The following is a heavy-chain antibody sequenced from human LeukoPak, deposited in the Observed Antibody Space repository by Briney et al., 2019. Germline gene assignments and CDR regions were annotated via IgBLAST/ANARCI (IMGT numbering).Heavy chain of an antibody. D-gene: IGHD2-15*01. V-gene: IGHV3-30*04. CDR3: ARPFSGGYCSGGSCSEIDY. J-gene: IGHJ4*02. CDR1: GFTFSSYA. Sequence: PGGSLRLSCAASGFTFSSYAMHWVRQAPGKGLEWVAVISYDGSNKYYVDSVKGRFTISRDNSKNTLYLQMNSLRAEDTAVYYCARPFSGGYCSGGSCSEIDYWGQGTLVTVSS. CDR2: ISYDGSNK.